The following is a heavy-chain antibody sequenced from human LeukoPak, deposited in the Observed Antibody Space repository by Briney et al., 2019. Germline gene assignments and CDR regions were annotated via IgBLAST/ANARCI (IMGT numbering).Heavy chain of an antibody. J-gene: IGHJ3*02. CDR1: GGTFSSYA. CDR2: IIPILGIA. V-gene: IGHV1-69*04. CDR3: ARYCSGGSCNGPNDAFDI. Sequence: SVKVSCKASGGTFSSYAISWVRQAPGQGLEWMGRIIPILGIANYAQKFQGRVTITADKSTSTAYMELSSLRPDDTAVYYCARYCSGGSCNGPNDAFDIWGQGTMVTVSS. D-gene: IGHD2-15*01.